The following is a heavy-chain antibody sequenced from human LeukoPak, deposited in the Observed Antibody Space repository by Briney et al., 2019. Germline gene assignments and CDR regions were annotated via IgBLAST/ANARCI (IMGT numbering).Heavy chain of an antibody. CDR2: ISYDGSNK. J-gene: IGHJ4*02. CDR3: VLHSSGWYFGY. CDR1: GFTFSSYG. Sequence: GGSLRLSCAASGFTFSSYGMHWVRQAPGKGLEWVAVISYDGSNKYYADSVRGRFTISRDNSKNTLYLQMNSLRAEDTAVYYCVLHSSGWYFGYWGQGTLVTVSS. V-gene: IGHV3-30*03. D-gene: IGHD6-13*01.